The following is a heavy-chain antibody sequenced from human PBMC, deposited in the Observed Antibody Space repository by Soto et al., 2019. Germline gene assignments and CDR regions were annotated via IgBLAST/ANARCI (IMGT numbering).Heavy chain of an antibody. J-gene: IGHJ6*03. CDR1: GFTFSSYG. CDR3: AKDQRFLEWHPGWHYMDV. CDR2: ISYDGSYK. Sequence: QVQLVESGGGVVQPGRSLRLSCAVSGFTFSSYGMHWVRQAPGKGLEWVAFISYDGSYKYYADSVKGRFTISRDNSKNTLFLQMNSLRAEDTAVYYCAKDQRFLEWHPGWHYMDVWGKGTTVTVSS. V-gene: IGHV3-30*18. D-gene: IGHD3-3*01.